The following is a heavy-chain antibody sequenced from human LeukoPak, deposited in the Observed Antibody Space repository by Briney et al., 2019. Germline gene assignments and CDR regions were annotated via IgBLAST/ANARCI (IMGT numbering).Heavy chain of an antibody. CDR3: AKDQGPIYCSGGSCYGRGGDY. CDR2: ISSSSSYI. V-gene: IGHV3-21*01. J-gene: IGHJ4*02. CDR1: RFTFNSYS. Sequence: GGSLRLSCAASRFTFNSYSMNWVRQAPGKGLEWVSSISSSSSYIFYADSVKGRFTISRDNAKNSLYLQMNSLRAEDTAVKPWAKDQGPIYCSGGSCYGRGGDYWGQGTLVTVSS. D-gene: IGHD2-15*01.